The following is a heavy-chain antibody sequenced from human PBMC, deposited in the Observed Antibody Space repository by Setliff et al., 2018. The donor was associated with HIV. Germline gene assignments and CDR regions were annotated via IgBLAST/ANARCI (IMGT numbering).Heavy chain of an antibody. CDR2: IYYNGHT. Sequence: PSETLSLTCAVSSGSISPYYWSWIRQPPGRGLEWIGFIYYNGHTNYSPSLKSRVTISLDSSKDQFSLKLSSVTAADTAVYYCAREDYYDQKGAFDIWGQGTMVTVSS. V-gene: IGHV4-59*01. J-gene: IGHJ3*02. CDR3: AREDYYDQKGAFDI. D-gene: IGHD3-22*01. CDR1: SGSISPYY.